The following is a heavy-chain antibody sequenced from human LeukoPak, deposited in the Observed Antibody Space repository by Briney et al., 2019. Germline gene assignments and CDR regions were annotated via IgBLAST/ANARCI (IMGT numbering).Heavy chain of an antibody. J-gene: IGHJ4*02. CDR3: ARNGYYSADY. D-gene: IGHD4-17*01. V-gene: IGHV4-61*05. Sequence: SETLSLTCTVSRGSVRRTSYYWAWIRQTPGKGLEWIGHIYYNGSTTYRPSLKSRVTLSVDKSKNQFSLMLTSVTAADTAVYYCARNGYYSADYWGQGTLVTVSS. CDR2: IYYNGST. CDR1: RGSVRRTSYY.